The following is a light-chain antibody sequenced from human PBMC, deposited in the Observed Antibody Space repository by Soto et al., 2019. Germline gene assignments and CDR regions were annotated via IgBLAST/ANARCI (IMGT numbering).Light chain of an antibody. J-gene: IGKJ3*01. CDR1: QSLSSNY. CDR3: QQYGRSQFT. CDR2: DAS. V-gene: IGKV3-20*01. Sequence: IMLTQSPGTRSLFPGETATLSCRSSQSLSSNYLAWYQQKPGQAPRLLIYDASRRATGIPDRFSGSGSGTDFTLTISRLEPEDFAVYYCQQYGRSQFTFGPGTKVDIK.